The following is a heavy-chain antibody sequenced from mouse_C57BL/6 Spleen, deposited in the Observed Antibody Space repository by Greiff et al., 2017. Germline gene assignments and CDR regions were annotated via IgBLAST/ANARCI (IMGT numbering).Heavy chain of an antibody. Sequence: QVQLQQPGAELVRPGSSVKLSCKASGYTFTSYWMDWVKQRPGQGLEWIGNIYPSDSETRYNQKFKDKATLTVDKSSSTAYMQLSSLTSEDSAVYYCARGDYGYFDYWGQGTTLTVSS. CDR1: GYTFTSYW. CDR2: IYPSDSET. V-gene: IGHV1-61*01. D-gene: IGHD1-1*01. CDR3: ARGDYGYFDY. J-gene: IGHJ2*01.